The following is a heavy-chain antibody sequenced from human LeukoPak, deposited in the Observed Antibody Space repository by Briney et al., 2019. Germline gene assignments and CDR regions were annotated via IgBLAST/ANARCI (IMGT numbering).Heavy chain of an antibody. D-gene: IGHD4-17*01. CDR2: ISYDGSNK. Sequence: GRSLRLSCAASGFTFSSYAMHWVRQAPGKGLGWVAVISYDGSNKYYADSVKGRFTICRDNSKNTLYLQMNSLRAEDTAVYYCASLTVTESYWGQGTLVTVSS. CDR3: ASLTVTESY. J-gene: IGHJ4*02. V-gene: IGHV3-30-3*01. CDR1: GFTFSSYA.